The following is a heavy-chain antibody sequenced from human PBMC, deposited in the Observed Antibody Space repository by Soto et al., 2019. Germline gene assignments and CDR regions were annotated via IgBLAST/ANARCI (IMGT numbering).Heavy chain of an antibody. CDR3: ARGRYGDY. V-gene: IGHV1-18*01. CDR1: GYTFTSYG. CDR2: ISAHNGNT. J-gene: IGHJ4*02. D-gene: IGHD1-1*01. Sequence: QVHLVQSGAEVKKPGASVKVSCKASGYTFTSYGITWVRQAHGQGLEWMGWISAHNGNTDYAQKLQGRVIVTRDTSTSTAYMELRSLRSDDTAVYYCARGRYGDYWGQGALVTVSS.